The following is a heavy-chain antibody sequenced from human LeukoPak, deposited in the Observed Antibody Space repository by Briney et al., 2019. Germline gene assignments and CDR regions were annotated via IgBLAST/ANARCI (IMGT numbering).Heavy chain of an antibody. Sequence: SETLSLTCTVSSGSISSYYWSWIRQPPGKGRGWIGSFYYTASTYSNPSLKSRVTISVDTSKNQFSLKVSSVTAADTAVYYCAKSAAGGLTFFDYWGQGTLVTVSS. J-gene: IGHJ4*02. CDR2: FYYTAST. CDR1: SGSISSYY. CDR3: AKSAAGGLTFFDY. V-gene: IGHV4-59*04. D-gene: IGHD6-13*01.